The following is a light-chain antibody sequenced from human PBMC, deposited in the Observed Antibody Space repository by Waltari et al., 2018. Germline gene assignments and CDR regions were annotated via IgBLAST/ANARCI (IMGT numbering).Light chain of an antibody. V-gene: IGLV2-11*01. Sequence: QSALTQPRSVSGSPGPSVTISCTGTSSDFVGYNYVSWYHQHPGKAPTLIIYDVSKRPSGVPDRFSGSKSGNTASLTISGLQADIEADYYCCSYAGSYTWVFGGGTKLTVL. CDR2: DVS. CDR3: CSYAGSYTWV. CDR1: SSDFVGYNY. J-gene: IGLJ3*02.